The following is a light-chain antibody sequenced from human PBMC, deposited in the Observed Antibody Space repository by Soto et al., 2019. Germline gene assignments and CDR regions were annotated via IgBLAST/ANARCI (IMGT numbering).Light chain of an antibody. J-gene: IGLJ2*01. V-gene: IGLV4-69*01. CDR2: LNSDGSH. Sequence: QPVLTQSPSASASLGDSVKLTCTLSSGHSNYAIAWHQQQPEKGPRYLMKLNSDGSHSKADGIPDRFSGSSSGAARYLTISSLQSVDEADYYCQTWGTGIPVFGGGTKLTVL. CDR1: SGHSNYA. CDR3: QTWGTGIPV.